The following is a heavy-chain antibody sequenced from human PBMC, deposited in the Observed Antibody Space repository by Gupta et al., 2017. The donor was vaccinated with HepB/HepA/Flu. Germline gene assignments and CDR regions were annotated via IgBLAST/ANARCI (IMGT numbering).Heavy chain of an antibody. Sequence: EVQLVESGGGLVMPGGSLRFSCPAPAFTFSMSSMHWVRQAPGKGLEWVSSISRSSNYIYYADSVKGRFTISRDNANNTLYLQMNSLRSEDTAIYSCARGRAGGSTDGFDVWGQGTRVTVSS. J-gene: IGHJ3*01. CDR3: ARGRAGGSTDGFDV. CDR2: ISRSSNYI. CDR1: AFTFSMSS. D-gene: IGHD6-25*01. V-gene: IGHV3-21*02.